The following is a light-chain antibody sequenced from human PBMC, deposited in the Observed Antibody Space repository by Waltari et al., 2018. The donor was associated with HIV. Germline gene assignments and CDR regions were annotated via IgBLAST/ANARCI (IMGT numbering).Light chain of an antibody. J-gene: IGLJ1*01. Sequence: QSVLTQPPSVSGAPGQRVPISCTGNSSNIGAGYDVHWYQQLPGTAPKLLIYGNINRPSGVPDRFSGSKSGTSASLAITGLQAEDEADYYCQSYDSSLSGSVFGTGTKVTVL. CDR3: QSYDSSLSGSV. CDR1: SSNIGAGYD. V-gene: IGLV1-40*01. CDR2: GNI.